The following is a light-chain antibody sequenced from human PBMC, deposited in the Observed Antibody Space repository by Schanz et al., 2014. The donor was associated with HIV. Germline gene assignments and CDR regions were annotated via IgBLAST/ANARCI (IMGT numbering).Light chain of an antibody. J-gene: IGKJ2*01. Sequence: AIRMTQSPSSFSASTGDEVTITCRASHYISAWLAWYQKKPGQAPKFLISRASTLEGGVSSRFRGGGSGNEFTLTITTLKPEDFATYYCQQYDTYPYTFGQGTTLDLK. CDR3: QQYDTYPYT. V-gene: IGKV1-8*01. CDR1: HYISAW. CDR2: RAS.